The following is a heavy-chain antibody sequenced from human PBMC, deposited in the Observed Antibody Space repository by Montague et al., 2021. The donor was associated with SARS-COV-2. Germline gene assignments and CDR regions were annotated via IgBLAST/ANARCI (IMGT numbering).Heavy chain of an antibody. V-gene: IGHV3-7*01. Sequence: SLRLSCAASGFTFSSFWMNWVRQAPGKGLEWVANINQDGSERYYVDSVKGRFTISRDSAKNSLYPQMSGLRAEDTAIYYCVRDGSRTGYYPYYYYYGMDVWGQGTTVTVSS. CDR1: GFTFSSFW. D-gene: IGHD3/OR15-3a*01. CDR3: VRDGSRTGYYPYYYYYGMDV. CDR2: INQDGSER. J-gene: IGHJ6*02.